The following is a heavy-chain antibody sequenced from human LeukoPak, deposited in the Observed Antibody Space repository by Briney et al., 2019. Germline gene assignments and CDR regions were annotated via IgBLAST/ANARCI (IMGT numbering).Heavy chain of an antibody. CDR3: ARVPFGLDGFDI. CDR2: INPSGGST. CDR1: GYTFTSYY. D-gene: IGHD3-16*01. Sequence: GASVKVSCKASGYTFTSYYMHWVRQAPGQGLERMGIINPSGGSTSYAQKFQGRVTMTRDTSTSTVYMELSSLRSEDTAVYYCARVPFGLDGFDIWGQGTMVTVSS. V-gene: IGHV1-46*01. J-gene: IGHJ3*02.